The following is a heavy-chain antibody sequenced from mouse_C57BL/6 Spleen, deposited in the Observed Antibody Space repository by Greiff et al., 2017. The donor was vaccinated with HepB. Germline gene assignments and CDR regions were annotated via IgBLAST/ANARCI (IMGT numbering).Heavy chain of an antibody. D-gene: IGHD1-1*01. CDR1: GYAFSSSW. Sequence: QVQLQQSGPELVKPGASVKISCKASGYAFSSSWMNWVKQRPGKGLEWIGRIYPGDGDTNYNGKFKGKATVTADKSSSTAYMQLSSLTSEDSAVYFCANDYGSSYVAYWGQGTTLTVSS. CDR3: ANDYGSSYVAY. J-gene: IGHJ2*01. V-gene: IGHV1-82*01. CDR2: IYPGDGDT.